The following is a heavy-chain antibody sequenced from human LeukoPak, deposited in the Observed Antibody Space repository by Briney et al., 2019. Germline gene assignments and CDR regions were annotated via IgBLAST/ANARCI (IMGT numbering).Heavy chain of an antibody. Sequence: GGSLRLSCAASGFPFSDYGMYWVRQAPGKGLEWLAVISHDGSNKHYADSVKGRITISRDNSMNTLYFQMNSLTAEDTAVYYCAKVRWGSDNALVSWGQGTLVTGSS. CDR2: ISHDGSNK. D-gene: IGHD3-16*01. CDR3: AKVRWGSDNALVS. J-gene: IGHJ4*02. CDR1: GFPFSDYG. V-gene: IGHV3-30*18.